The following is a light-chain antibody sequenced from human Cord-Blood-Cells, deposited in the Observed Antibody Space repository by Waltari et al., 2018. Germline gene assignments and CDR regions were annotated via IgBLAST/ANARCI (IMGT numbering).Light chain of an antibody. CDR2: SAS. CDR1: TGARTSGYY. V-gene: IGLV7-43*01. J-gene: IGLJ3*02. CDR3: LLYYGGAQLG. Sequence: QTVVTPEPSLTVSPGGTVTLTCAPSTGARTSGYYPHWFHRKPGQAPRALICSASNKHSGAPARVSGSLLGGKAARTLAGVQPEDEAEYYCLLYYGGAQLGFGGGTKLTVL.